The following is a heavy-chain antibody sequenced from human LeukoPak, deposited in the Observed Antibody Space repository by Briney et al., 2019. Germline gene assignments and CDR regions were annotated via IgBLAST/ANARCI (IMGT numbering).Heavy chain of an antibody. CDR2: ISSSSSYI. J-gene: IGHJ4*02. CDR3: ARDQVVPMYYFDY. D-gene: IGHD3-22*01. CDR1: GFTFSSYS. V-gene: IGHV3-21*01. Sequence: GSLRLSCAASGFTFSSYSMNWVRQAPGKGLEWVSSISSSSSYIYYVDSVKGRFTISRDNAKNSLYLQMNSLRAEDTAVYYCARDQVVPMYYFDYWGQGTLVTVS.